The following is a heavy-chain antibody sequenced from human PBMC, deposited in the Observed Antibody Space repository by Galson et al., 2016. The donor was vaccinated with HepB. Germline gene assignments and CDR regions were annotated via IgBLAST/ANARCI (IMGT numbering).Heavy chain of an antibody. D-gene: IGHD1-26*01. CDR1: GFNFPTSG. Sequence: SLRLSCAASGFNFPTSGMHWVRQAPGKGLEWVAIIWSDENNRYYADSVKGRFPISRDNSKNTVFLEMNSLRAEDTAVYFCATEGLIGGTYSYFQHWGPGTLVTVSP. CDR2: IWSDENNR. J-gene: IGHJ1*01. V-gene: IGHV3-33*01. CDR3: ATEGLIGGTYSYFQH.